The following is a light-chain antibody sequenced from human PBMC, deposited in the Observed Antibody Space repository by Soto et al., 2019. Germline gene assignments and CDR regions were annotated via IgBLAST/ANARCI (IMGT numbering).Light chain of an antibody. J-gene: IGLJ1*01. V-gene: IGLV1-40*01. Sequence: QPVLTQPPSVSGAPGQRVTISCTGSSSNIGAGYDVHWYQQLPGTAPKLLIYGNSNRPSGVPDRFSGSKSGTSASLAITGLQAEDEAEYYCQSYDSSLSGSYVFGTGTKHTVL. CDR3: QSYDSSLSGSYV. CDR2: GNS. CDR1: SSNIGAGYD.